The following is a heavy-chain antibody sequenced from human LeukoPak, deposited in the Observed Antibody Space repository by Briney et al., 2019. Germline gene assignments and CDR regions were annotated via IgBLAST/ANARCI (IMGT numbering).Heavy chain of an antibody. CDR3: ARDYYYDSSGLDY. Sequence: GGSLRLSCAASGFTFSSYGMPWVRQAPGKGLEWVAVIWYDGSNKYYADSVKGRFTISRDNSKNTLYLQMNSLRAEDTAVYYCARDYYYDSSGLDYWGQGTLVTVSS. D-gene: IGHD3-22*01. J-gene: IGHJ4*02. CDR1: GFTFSSYG. V-gene: IGHV3-33*01. CDR2: IWYDGSNK.